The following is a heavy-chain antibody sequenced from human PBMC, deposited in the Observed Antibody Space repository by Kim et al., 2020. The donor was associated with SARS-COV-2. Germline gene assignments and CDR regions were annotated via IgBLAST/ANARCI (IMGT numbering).Heavy chain of an antibody. Sequence: SETLSLTCAVYGGSFSGYYWSWIRQPPGKGLEWIGEINHSGSTNYNPSLKSRVTISVDTSKNQFSLKLSSVTAADTAVYYCARGQDVRDIVVVVAATTLPNIYYFDYWGQGTLVTVSS. V-gene: IGHV4-34*01. D-gene: IGHD2-15*01. CDR3: ARGQDVRDIVVVVAATTLPNIYYFDY. CDR2: INHSGST. J-gene: IGHJ4*02. CDR1: GGSFSGYY.